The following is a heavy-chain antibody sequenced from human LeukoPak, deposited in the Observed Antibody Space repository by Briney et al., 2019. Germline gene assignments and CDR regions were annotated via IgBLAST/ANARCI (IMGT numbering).Heavy chain of an antibody. CDR2: IKQDGSET. Sequence: GGSLRLSCVVSGFTSSSSWMNWVRQAPGKGLEWVVNIKQDGSETYYVDSVKGRFTISRDNAKKSLYLQMNNLRAEDTAVYYCARGPNSNWSGLDFWGQGTLLTVSS. CDR3: ARGPNSNWSGLDF. D-gene: IGHD6-6*01. J-gene: IGHJ4*02. CDR1: GFTSSSSW. V-gene: IGHV3-7*01.